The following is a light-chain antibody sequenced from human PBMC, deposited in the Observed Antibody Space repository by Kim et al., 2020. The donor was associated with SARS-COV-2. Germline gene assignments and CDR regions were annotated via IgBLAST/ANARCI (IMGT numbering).Light chain of an antibody. V-gene: IGKV1-9*01. CDR2: AAS. CDR3: QELDSYPRVT. Sequence: SVGDRVTINCRASQGIRTYLAWYQQKPGKAPKLLIYAASTLQNGVPSRFSGSGSGTEFTLTISDLQPEDFATYYCQELDSYPRVTFGPGTRLEIK. CDR1: QGIRTY. J-gene: IGKJ5*01.